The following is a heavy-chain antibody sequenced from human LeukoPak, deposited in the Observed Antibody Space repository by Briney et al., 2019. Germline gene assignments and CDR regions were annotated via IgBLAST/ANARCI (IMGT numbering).Heavy chain of an antibody. J-gene: IGHJ4*02. CDR1: GFTFSSYG. Sequence: GGSLRLSCAASGFTFSSYGMHWVRQAPGKGLEWVALIWYDGSNKYYADSVKGRFTISRDNSKNTLYLQMNSLRAEDTAVYYCAKDYHYYDSSFFDYWGQGTLVTVSS. V-gene: IGHV3-30*02. D-gene: IGHD3-22*01. CDR3: AKDYHYYDSSFFDY. CDR2: IWYDGSNK.